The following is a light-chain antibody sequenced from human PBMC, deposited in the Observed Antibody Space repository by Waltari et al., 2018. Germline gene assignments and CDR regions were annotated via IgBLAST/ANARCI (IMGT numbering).Light chain of an antibody. CDR2: DDS. J-gene: IGLJ7*01. V-gene: IGLV3-10*01. Sequence: SSELTQPPSVSVSPGQTARITCSGAGLPKKYAYWFQQKPGQSPVLIIYDDSKRPSGIPERLSGSSSGTVATLTITGAQVEDEGDYYCYSTDSDDHGLFGGGTRLTV. CDR1: GLPKKY. CDR3: YSTDSDDHGL.